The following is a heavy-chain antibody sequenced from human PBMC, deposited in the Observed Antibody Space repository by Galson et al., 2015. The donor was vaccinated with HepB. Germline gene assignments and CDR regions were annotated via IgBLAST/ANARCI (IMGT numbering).Heavy chain of an antibody. Sequence: SVTVSCKASGSTFTSYDINWVRQATGQGLEWLGWMNPNSGYTGFAQKFQGRVTMTRSTSRSTAYMELSSLRSEDTAVYYCARVNGDPDYWGQGTLVTVSS. CDR2: MNPNSGYT. CDR3: ARVNGDPDY. J-gene: IGHJ4*02. V-gene: IGHV1-8*01. CDR1: GSTFTSYD.